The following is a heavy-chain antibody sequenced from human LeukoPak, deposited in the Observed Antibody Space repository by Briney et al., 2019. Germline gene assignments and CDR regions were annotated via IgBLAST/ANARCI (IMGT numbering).Heavy chain of an antibody. D-gene: IGHD3-22*01. CDR1: GFTVKDNF. CDR2: IGGGGAST. J-gene: IGHJ4*02. Sequence: GGSLRLSCAASGFTVKDNFMSWVRQAPGKGLEWVSGIGGGGASTYYADSVKGRFTISRDNSKSTLYLQMNSLRDEDTAVYYCAKARGYFDTTAYRYFDYWGQGTLVTVSS. V-gene: IGHV3-23*01. CDR3: AKARGYFDTTAYRYFDY.